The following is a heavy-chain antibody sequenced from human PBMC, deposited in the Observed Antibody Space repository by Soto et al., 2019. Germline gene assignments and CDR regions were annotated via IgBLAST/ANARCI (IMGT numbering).Heavy chain of an antibody. V-gene: IGHV4-4*02. CDR1: GGSISSSYW. CDR2: IYHGGTT. Sequence: QVQLQESGPGLVKPSGTLPLTCAVSGGSISSSYWWNWVRQTPRGGLEWIGKIYHGGTTNYNPSLKNRVTISVDKSKNQFSLKLTSVTAADTAVYYCVSYLNYEFWRDGGRHFYFDYWGRGILATVSS. D-gene: IGHD3-3*01. J-gene: IGHJ4*02. CDR3: VSYLNYEFWRDGGRHFYFDY.